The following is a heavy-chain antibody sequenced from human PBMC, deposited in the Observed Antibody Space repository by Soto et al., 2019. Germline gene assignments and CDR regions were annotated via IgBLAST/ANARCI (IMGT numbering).Heavy chain of an antibody. CDR3: ARHVYYDVLKKNY. Sequence: PGESLKISCKGSGYNFANYWIGWVRQIPGKGLEWMGIIYPGNSDTRYSPSFKGQVTISADTSISTAYLEWSSLKASDTAIYYCARHVYYDVLKKNYWGQGTLVTVSS. CDR1: GYNFANYW. V-gene: IGHV5-51*01. CDR2: IYPGNSDT. D-gene: IGHD3-9*01. J-gene: IGHJ4*02.